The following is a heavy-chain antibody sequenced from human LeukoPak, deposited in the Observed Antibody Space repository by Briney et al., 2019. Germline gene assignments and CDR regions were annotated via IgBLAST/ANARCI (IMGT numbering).Heavy chain of an antibody. V-gene: IGHV3-7*01. J-gene: IGHJ4*02. Sequence: GGSLRLSCAASGFTFSSYWMSWVRQAPGKGLEWVANIKQDGSEKYYVDSVKGRFTIFRDNAKNSLYLQMNSLRAEDTAAYYCARDIVVVTAILDYWGQGTLVTVSS. CDR3: ARDIVVVTAILDY. CDR1: GFTFSSYW. CDR2: IKQDGSEK. D-gene: IGHD2-21*02.